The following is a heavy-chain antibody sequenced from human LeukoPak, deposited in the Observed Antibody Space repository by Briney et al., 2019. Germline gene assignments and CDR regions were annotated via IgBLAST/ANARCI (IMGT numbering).Heavy chain of an antibody. CDR1: GGSISSYY. J-gene: IGHJ4*02. CDR3: ARHGSGSYYAFDY. V-gene: IGHV4-39*01. D-gene: IGHD1-26*01. CDR2: IYYSGST. Sequence: PSETLSLTCTVSGGSISSYYWGWIRQPPGKGLEWIGSIYYSGSTYYNPSLKSRVTISVDTSKNQFSLKLSSVTAADTAVYYCARHGSGSYYAFDYWGQGTLVTVSS.